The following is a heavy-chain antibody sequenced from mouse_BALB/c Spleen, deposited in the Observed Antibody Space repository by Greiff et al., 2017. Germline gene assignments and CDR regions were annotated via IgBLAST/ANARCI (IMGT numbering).Heavy chain of an antibody. CDR2: ISYSGST. J-gene: IGHJ2*01. CDR3: ARSHITTVYFDY. D-gene: IGHD1-1*01. Sequence: EVKLMESGPSLVKPSQTLSLTCSVTGDSITSGYWNWIRKFPGNKLEYMGYISYSGSTYYNPSLKSRISITRDTSKNQYYLQLNSVTTEDTATYYCARSHITTVYFDYWGQGTTLTVSS. V-gene: IGHV3-8*02. CDR1: GDSITSGY.